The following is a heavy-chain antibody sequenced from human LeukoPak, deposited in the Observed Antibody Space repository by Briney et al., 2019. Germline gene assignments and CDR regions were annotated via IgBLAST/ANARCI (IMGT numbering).Heavy chain of an antibody. CDR3: ARVRISMIVVAYGMDV. D-gene: IGHD3-22*01. CDR2: INHSGST. Sequence: SETLSLTCAVYGGSFRGYCWSWLRQPPGKGLEWIGEINHSGSTNYNLSLKSRVTISVDTSKNQFSLKLSSVTAADTAVYYCARVRISMIVVAYGMDVWGQGTMVTVSS. J-gene: IGHJ6*02. V-gene: IGHV4-34*01. CDR1: GGSFRGYC.